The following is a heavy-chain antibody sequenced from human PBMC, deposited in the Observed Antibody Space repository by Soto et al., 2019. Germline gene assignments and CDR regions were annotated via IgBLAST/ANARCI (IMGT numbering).Heavy chain of an antibody. D-gene: IGHD6-19*01. Sequence: QVQRVQSGAEVKKPGASVKVSCKASGYTFTKYAISWMRQAPGQGLEWMGWISVYNGNTKYAENFQGRVTVTTDTSTTTAYMELRRLRSDDTAVYYCAREGAGLYYYYYGMDVWGQGTTVTVTS. CDR1: GYTFTKYA. CDR3: AREGAGLYYYYYGMDV. V-gene: IGHV1-18*01. J-gene: IGHJ6*02. CDR2: ISVYNGNT.